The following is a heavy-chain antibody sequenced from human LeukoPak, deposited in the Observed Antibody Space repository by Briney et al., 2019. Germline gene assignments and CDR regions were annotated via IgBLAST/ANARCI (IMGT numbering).Heavy chain of an antibody. CDR2: IKSKTDGGTT. D-gene: IGHD3-22*01. Sequence: GGSLRLSCAASGFTFSSYSMNWVRQAPGKGLEWVGRIKSKTDGGTTDYAAPVKGRFTISRDDSKNTLYLQMNSLKTEDTAVYYCTTGWHGDYYDSSGYYYAQDYWGQGTLVTVSS. J-gene: IGHJ4*02. V-gene: IGHV3-15*01. CDR3: TTGWHGDYYDSSGYYYAQDY. CDR1: GFTFSSYS.